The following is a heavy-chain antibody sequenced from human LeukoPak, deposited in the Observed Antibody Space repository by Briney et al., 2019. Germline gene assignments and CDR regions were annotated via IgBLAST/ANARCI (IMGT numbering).Heavy chain of an antibody. D-gene: IGHD4-23*01. CDR3: TSLVGSPTY. V-gene: IGHV3-15*01. J-gene: IGHJ4*02. CDR1: GFNFQYAW. Sequence: GGSLRLSCAGSGFNFQYAWMTWARQAPGKGLEWVGRIKSKRDGETTDYAALVKSRFSISRDDSKNTVYLQMNSLRTEDTAVYYCTSLVGSPTYWGQGTLVAVSS. CDR2: IKSKRDGETT.